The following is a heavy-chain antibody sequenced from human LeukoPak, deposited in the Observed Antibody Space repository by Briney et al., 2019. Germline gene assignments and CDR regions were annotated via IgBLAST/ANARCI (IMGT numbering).Heavy chain of an antibody. D-gene: IGHD2-2*01. V-gene: IGHV4-38-2*01. CDR1: GYSISSGYY. CDR2: FYHSGIT. Sequence: SETLSLTCAVSGYSISSGYYWGWIRQPPGKGLEWIASFYHSGITYYNPSLKSRVTISVDTSKNQFSLKLSSVTAADTAVYYCARREDCSSASCSKYFDYWGQGTLVTVSP. CDR3: ARREDCSSASCSKYFDY. J-gene: IGHJ4*02.